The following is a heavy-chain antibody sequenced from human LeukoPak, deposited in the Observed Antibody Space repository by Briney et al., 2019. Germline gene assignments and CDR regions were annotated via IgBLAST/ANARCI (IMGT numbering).Heavy chain of an antibody. CDR2: IIPILGLA. CDR1: GGTFISYA. J-gene: IGHJ6*02. V-gene: IGHV1-69*04. Sequence: SVKISCKASGGTFISYAISGVRQTPGQGLEWIGRIIPILGLANYAQKFQGRVTITADTSTSTAYMELSSLRSEDTAVYYCASLGEIAVAAPNVWGQGTTVTVSS. CDR3: ASLGEIAVAAPNV. D-gene: IGHD6-19*01.